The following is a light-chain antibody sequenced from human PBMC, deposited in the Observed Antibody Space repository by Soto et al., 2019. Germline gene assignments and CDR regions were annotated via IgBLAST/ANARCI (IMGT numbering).Light chain of an antibody. Sequence: DIQMTQSPSSLSASVGDRVTITCRASQSISSYLNWYRQKPGKAPEHLIYAASSLQSGVPSRSSGRGSGTQCPLTNSSLQPEDVATYCCQQSYSIPPTFGPGTKVDIK. CDR3: QQSYSIPPT. V-gene: IGKV1-39*01. CDR1: QSISSY. J-gene: IGKJ3*01. CDR2: AAS.